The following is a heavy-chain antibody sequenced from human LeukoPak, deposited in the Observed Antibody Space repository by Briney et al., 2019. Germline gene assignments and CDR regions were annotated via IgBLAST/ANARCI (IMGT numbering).Heavy chain of an antibody. Sequence: SETLSLNCTVSGVSISTYYWTWIRQAPGKGLEWIGYIYTSGSTKYNPSLKSRVTISADTSKNQFSLRLNSVTAADTAVYYCARHVAFDIWAQDNGRRLF. CDR1: GVSISTYY. CDR2: IYTSGST. V-gene: IGHV4-4*09. J-gene: IGHJ3*02. CDR3: ARHVAFDI.